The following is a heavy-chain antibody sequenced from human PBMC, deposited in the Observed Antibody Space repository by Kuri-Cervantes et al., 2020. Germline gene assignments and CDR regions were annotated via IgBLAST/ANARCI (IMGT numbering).Heavy chain of an antibody. D-gene: IGHD3-10*01. CDR3: ARAYGSGSSYDY. J-gene: IGHJ4*02. CDR2: TYPGDSDT. Sequence: KVSCKGSGYSFTSYWIGWVRQMPGKGLEWMGNTYPGDSDTRYSPSFQGQVTISADKSINTAYLQWSILKASDTAMYYCARAYGSGSSYDYWGQGTLVTVSS. V-gene: IGHV5-51*01. CDR1: GYSFTSYW.